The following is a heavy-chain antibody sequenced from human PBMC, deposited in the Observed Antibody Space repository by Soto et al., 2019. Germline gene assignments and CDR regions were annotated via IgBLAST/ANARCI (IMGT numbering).Heavy chain of an antibody. D-gene: IGHD6-13*01. CDR2: INPSGGST. CDR1: GYTFTSYY. V-gene: IGHV1-46*01. Sequence: GASVKVSCKASGYTFTSYYMHWVRQAPGQGLEWMGIINPSGGSTSYAQKFQGRVTITRDTSASTAYMELSSLRSEDTAVYYCARGPEQQLVKGAYNWFDPWGQGTLVTVSS. J-gene: IGHJ5*02. CDR3: ARGPEQQLVKGAYNWFDP.